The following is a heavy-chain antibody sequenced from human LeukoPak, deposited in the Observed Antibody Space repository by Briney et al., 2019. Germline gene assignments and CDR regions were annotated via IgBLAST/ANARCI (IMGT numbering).Heavy chain of an antibody. CDR1: GFTFSSYG. D-gene: IGHD6-19*01. CDR3: AKIAVAGERFDY. J-gene: IGHJ4*02. CDR2: IRYDGSNK. Sequence: GGSLRLSCAASGFTFSSYGMHWVRQAPGKGLEWVAFIRYDGSNKYYADSVKGRFTISRDNSKNTLYLQMNGLRAEDTAVYYCAKIAVAGERFDYWGQGTLVTVSS. V-gene: IGHV3-30*02.